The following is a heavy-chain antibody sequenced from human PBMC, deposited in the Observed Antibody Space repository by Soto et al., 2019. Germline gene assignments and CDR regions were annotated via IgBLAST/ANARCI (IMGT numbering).Heavy chain of an antibody. CDR3: ARVNGRITIFGVVILRFNCFDP. CDR1: GGSFSGYY. D-gene: IGHD3-3*01. CDR2: INHSGST. V-gene: IGHV4-34*01. Sequence: SETLSLTCAVYGGSFSGYYWSWIRQPPGKGLEWIGEINHSGSTNYNPSLKSRVTISVDTSKNQFSLKLSSVTAADTAVYYCARVNGRITIFGVVILRFNCFDPWRQGTLVTVSS. J-gene: IGHJ5*02.